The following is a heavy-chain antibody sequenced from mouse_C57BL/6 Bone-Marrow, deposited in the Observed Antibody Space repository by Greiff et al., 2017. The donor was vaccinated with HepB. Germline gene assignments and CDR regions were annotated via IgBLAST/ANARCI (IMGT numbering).Heavy chain of an antibody. CDR1: GYTFTEYT. CDR2: FYPGSGSI. V-gene: IGHV1-62-2*01. J-gene: IGHJ3*01. CDR3: ARHEVRMGLRAWFAY. D-gene: IGHD2-4*01. Sequence: VQRVESGAELVKPGASVKLSCKASGYTFTEYTIHWVKQRSGQGLEWIGWFYPGSGSIKYNEKFKDKATLTADKSSSTVYMELSRLTSEDSAVYFCARHEVRMGLRAWFAYWGQGTLVTVSA.